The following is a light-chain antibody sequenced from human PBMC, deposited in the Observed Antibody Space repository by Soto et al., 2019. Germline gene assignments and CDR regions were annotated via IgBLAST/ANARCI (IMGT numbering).Light chain of an antibody. CDR1: QSISSY. CDR3: HQSYSTPQT. J-gene: IGKJ3*01. CDR2: AAS. V-gene: IGKV1-39*01. Sequence: DIQMTQSQSSLSASVGDRVTITCRASQSISSYLNWYQQKPGKAPKLLIYAASSLQSGVPSRFSGSGSVTDFTLTISSLQPEDFAPYYCHQSYSTPQTFGPGTKVDIK.